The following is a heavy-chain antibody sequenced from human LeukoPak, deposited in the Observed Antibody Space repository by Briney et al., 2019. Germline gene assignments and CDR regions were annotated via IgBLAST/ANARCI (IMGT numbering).Heavy chain of an antibody. D-gene: IGHD3-10*01. Sequence: PGGSLRLSCAASGFTFSNYGMHWVRQGPGKGLEWVAVISVEGSEEHYVDSVKGRFTISRDNSKNTLYLQMNSLIAEDTAVYYCARDLLLWFGELSGDSDYWGQGTLVTVSS. CDR2: ISVEGSEE. V-gene: IGHV3-30*03. CDR1: GFTFSNYG. CDR3: ARDLLLWFGELSGDSDY. J-gene: IGHJ4*02.